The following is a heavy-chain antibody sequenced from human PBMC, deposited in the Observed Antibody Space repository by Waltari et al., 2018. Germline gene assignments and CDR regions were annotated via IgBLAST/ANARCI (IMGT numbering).Heavy chain of an antibody. D-gene: IGHD3-3*01. Sequence: EVQLVESGGGLVQPGGSLRLSCAASAFTVSSTHMSWVRQAPGKGLEWVSVTYSGGSTYYADAVKGRFTVSRDNAKNTLYLQMNSLRAEDTAVYYCASLLRFPVGWGQGTLVTVSS. CDR1: AFTVSSTH. CDR3: ASLLRFPVG. CDR2: TYSGGST. V-gene: IGHV3-66*02. J-gene: IGHJ4*02.